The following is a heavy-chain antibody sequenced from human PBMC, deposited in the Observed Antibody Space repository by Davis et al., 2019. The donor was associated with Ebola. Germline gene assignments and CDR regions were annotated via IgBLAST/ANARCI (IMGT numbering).Heavy chain of an antibody. CDR2: TYYSGST. CDR1: GGSISSYY. Sequence: SETLSLTCTVSGGSISSYYWSWIRQPPGKGLEWIGNTYYSGSTNYNPPLKTRVTISVDTSKNQFSLNLCPVTAADTAVYYCARGIGSHYYDSSGYGICYYYYGMDVWGQGTTVTVSS. D-gene: IGHD3-22*01. V-gene: IGHV4-59*01. J-gene: IGHJ6*02. CDR3: ARGIGSHYYDSSGYGICYYYYGMDV.